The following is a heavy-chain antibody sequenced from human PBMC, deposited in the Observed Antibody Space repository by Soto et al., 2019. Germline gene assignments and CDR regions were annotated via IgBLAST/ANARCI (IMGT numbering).Heavy chain of an antibody. D-gene: IGHD3-16*01. V-gene: IGHV1-69*13. J-gene: IGHJ4*02. Sequence: SVKVSCKASGGTFSSYAISWVRQAPGRGLEWMGGIIPIFGTANYAQKFQGRVTITADESTSTAYMELSSLRSEDTAVYYCASAVGDLTSWAFDYWGQGTMVTVSS. CDR3: ASAVGDLTSWAFDY. CDR2: IIPIFGTA. CDR1: GGTFSSYA.